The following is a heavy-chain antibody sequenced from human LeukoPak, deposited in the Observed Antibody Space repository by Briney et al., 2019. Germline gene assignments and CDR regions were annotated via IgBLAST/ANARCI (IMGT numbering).Heavy chain of an antibody. CDR2: ISAYNGNT. J-gene: IGHJ6*03. CDR1: GYTFTTYG. D-gene: IGHD3-10*02. Sequence: ASVKVSCKASGYTFTTYGISWVRQAPGQGLEWMGWISAYNGNTNYAQKLQGRVTMTTDTSTSTAYMELRSLRSDDTAVYYCARDPPNLPPMLVSWYMDVWGKGTTVTVSS. V-gene: IGHV1-18*01. CDR3: ARDPPNLPPMLVSWYMDV.